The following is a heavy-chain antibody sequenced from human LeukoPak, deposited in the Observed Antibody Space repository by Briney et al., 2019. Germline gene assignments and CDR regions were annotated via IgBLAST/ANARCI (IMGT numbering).Heavy chain of an antibody. V-gene: IGHV3-15*01. Sequence: PGGSLRLSCAASGFTFSNAWMTWVRQAPGKGLEWVGRLKSKTDGGTTDYAAPVKGRFTISRDDSKNTLFLQMNRLKTEDTAVYYCSPCGYDRCGAFYMWGQGTVVTVSS. J-gene: IGHJ3*02. CDR1: GFTFSNAW. CDR3: SPCGYDRCGAFYM. D-gene: IGHD5-12*01. CDR2: LKSKTDGGTT.